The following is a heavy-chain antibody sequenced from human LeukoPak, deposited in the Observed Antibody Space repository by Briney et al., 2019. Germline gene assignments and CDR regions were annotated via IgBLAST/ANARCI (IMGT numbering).Heavy chain of an antibody. J-gene: IGHJ4*02. CDR3: AREGGYPPYYFDY. D-gene: IGHD1-26*01. Sequence: PSETLSLTCTVSGGSISSYYWSWIRQPPGKGLEWIGYIYYSGSTNYNPSLKSRVTISVDTSKNQFSLKLSSVTAADTAVYYCAREGGYPPYYFDYWGQGTLVTVSS. CDR1: GGSISSYY. CDR2: IYYSGST. V-gene: IGHV4-59*01.